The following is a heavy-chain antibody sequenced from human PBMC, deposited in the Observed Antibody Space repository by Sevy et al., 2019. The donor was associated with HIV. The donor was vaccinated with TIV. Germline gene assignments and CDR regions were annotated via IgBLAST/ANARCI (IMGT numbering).Heavy chain of an antibody. V-gene: IGHV3-30*04. CDR2: TSYDGTNE. CDR3: ARDGVSSGWYRGYYFDY. Sequence: GGSLRLSCAASRFTFNTYAMHWVRQAPGKGLDWVAFTSYDGTNEYYADSVKGRFTISRDNSKNTLYLQMNSLRAEDTAVYYCARDGVSSGWYRGYYFDYWGQGTLVTVSS. CDR1: RFTFNTYA. J-gene: IGHJ4*02. D-gene: IGHD6-19*01.